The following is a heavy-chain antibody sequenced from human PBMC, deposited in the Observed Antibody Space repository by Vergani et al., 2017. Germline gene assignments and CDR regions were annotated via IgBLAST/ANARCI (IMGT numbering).Heavy chain of an antibody. Sequence: QMQLVQSGPEVKKPGTSVTVSCMASGFTFPLSAMQWVRQARGQRLEGIGCIVFGSGNTNYAQKFQERVTSTRDMSTSTAYMELSSLRSEDTAVYYCAAGGSGWYGNDYWGQGTLVTVSS. CDR3: AAGGSGWYGNDY. CDR1: GFTFPLSA. D-gene: IGHD6-19*01. CDR2: IVFGSGNT. J-gene: IGHJ4*02. V-gene: IGHV1-58*02.